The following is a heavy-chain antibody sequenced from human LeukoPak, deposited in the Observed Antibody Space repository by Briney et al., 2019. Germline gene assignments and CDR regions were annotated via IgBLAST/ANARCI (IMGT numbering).Heavy chain of an antibody. CDR2: IRYDGSNK. CDR3: AAPGVPAATYYFDY. CDR1: GFTFSTYG. Sequence: GGSLRLSCAASGFTFSTYGMHWVRQAPGKGLEWVAFIRYDGSNKYYADSVKGRFTNSRDNSKNTVYLQMNSLRAEDTAVYYCAAPGVPAATYYFDYWGQGTLVTVSS. D-gene: IGHD2-2*01. J-gene: IGHJ4*02. V-gene: IGHV3-30*02.